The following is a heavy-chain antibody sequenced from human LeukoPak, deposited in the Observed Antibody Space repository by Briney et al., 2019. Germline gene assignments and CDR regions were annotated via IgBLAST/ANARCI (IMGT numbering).Heavy chain of an antibody. V-gene: IGHV4-4*02. J-gene: IGHJ5*02. CDR1: GGSISSSNW. Sequence: PSETLSLTCAVSGGSISSSNWWSWIRQPPGKGLEWIGEIYHSGSTNYNPSLKSRVTISVDKSKTQFSLKLSSVTAADTAVYYCARMSGYCSGDSCYGNNWFDPWGQGTLVTVSS. CDR3: ARMSGYCSGDSCYGNNWFDP. D-gene: IGHD2-15*01. CDR2: IYHSGST.